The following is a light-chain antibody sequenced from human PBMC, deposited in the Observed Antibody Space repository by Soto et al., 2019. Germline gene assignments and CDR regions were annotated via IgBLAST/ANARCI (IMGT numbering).Light chain of an antibody. CDR2: GAS. J-gene: IGKJ1*01. CDR1: QSVSID. Sequence: EIVMTQSPATLSVSPGESATLSCRASQSVSIDVAWYQQTPGQAPRLLIYGASTRATGVPVTFSGSASGTEFTLTISSLEPEDFAVYYCQQRSNWLWTFGQGTKVEIK. V-gene: IGKV3-15*01. CDR3: QQRSNWLWT.